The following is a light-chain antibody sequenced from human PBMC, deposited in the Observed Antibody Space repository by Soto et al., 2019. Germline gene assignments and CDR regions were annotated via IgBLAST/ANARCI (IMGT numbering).Light chain of an antibody. V-gene: IGLV1-44*01. CDR1: SSTIKTNG. CDR3: STWDDSLNGLI. Sequence: QSVLAQPPSASGTPGQTVTISCSGCSSTIKTNGVSWYQQVPGAAPKLLIYSNSQRPSGAPDRFSGSKSGTSASLAISELQSEDEATYHCSTWDDSLNGLIFGGGTKVTVL. CDR2: SNS. J-gene: IGLJ2*01.